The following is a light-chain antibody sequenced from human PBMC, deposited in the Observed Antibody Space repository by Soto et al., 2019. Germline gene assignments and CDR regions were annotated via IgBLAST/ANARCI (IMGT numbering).Light chain of an antibody. CDR3: QSYDSTLAARYV. CDR2: GDS. Sequence: QLVLTQPPSVSGAAGEGVTISCTGSGSNSGAGYDVHWYQHRPGTAPKLLVFGDSHRPSRVPDRFSGSKSGTSASLAITGLQAEDEGDYYCQSYDSTLAARYVLGTGTKVTVL. CDR1: GSNSGAGYD. V-gene: IGLV1-40*01. J-gene: IGLJ1*01.